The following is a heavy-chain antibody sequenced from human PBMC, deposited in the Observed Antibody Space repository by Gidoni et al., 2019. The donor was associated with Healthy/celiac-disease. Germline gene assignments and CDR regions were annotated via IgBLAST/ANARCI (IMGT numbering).Heavy chain of an antibody. CDR3: ARANSIAVAGLCFDY. V-gene: IGHV4-59*01. CDR1: GGSIRSYF. D-gene: IGHD6-19*01. J-gene: IGHJ4*02. Sequence: QVQLQESGPGLVQPSETLSLTCPVSGGSIRSYFWSWIRQPPGKGLVWIGYIYYSGSTNYNPSLKSRVSISVDTSKNQFSLKLSSVTAADTAVYYCARANSIAVAGLCFDYWCQGTLVTVSS. CDR2: IYYSGST.